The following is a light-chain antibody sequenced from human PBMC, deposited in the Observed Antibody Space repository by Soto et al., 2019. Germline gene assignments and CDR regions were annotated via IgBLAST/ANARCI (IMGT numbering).Light chain of an antibody. Sequence: EIVLTQSPATLSLSPGERATLSCRASQSVSTYLAWYHQKHGQAPRLLIFDASTRATGIPARFSGSGSGTDFPLTISSLEPEDVAVYCCQQRSNWPLTFGGGTKVEIK. J-gene: IGKJ4*01. CDR3: QQRSNWPLT. V-gene: IGKV3-11*01. CDR2: DAS. CDR1: QSVSTY.